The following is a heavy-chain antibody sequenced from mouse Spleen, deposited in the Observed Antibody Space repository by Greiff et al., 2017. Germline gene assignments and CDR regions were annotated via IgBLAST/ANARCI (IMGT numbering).Heavy chain of an antibody. CDR3: ARMGLRSYAMDY. J-gene: IGHJ4*01. D-gene: IGHD4-1*01. V-gene: IGHV1-59*01. CDR2: IDPSDSYT. CDR1: GYTFTSYW. Sequence: VQLQQPGAELVRPGTSVKLSCKASGYTFTSYWMHWVKQRPGQGLEWIGVIDPSDSYTNYNQKFKGKATLTVDTSSSTAYMQLSSLTSEDSAVYYCARMGLRSYAMDYWGQGTSVTVSS.